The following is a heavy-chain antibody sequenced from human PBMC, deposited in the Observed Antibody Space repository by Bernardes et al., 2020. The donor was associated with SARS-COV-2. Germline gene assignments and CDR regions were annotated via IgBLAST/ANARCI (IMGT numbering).Heavy chain of an antibody. J-gene: IGHJ5*02. CDR2: IYYSGST. V-gene: IGHV4-59*01. CDR3: ARGRNSLWFGDNWFDP. D-gene: IGHD3-10*01. CDR1: GGSISSYY. Sequence: SETLSLTCTVSGGSISSYYWSWIRQPPGKGLEWIGYIYYSGSTNYNPSLKSRVTISVDTSKNQFSLKLSSVTAADTAVYYCARGRNSLWFGDNWFDPWGQGTLVTVSS.